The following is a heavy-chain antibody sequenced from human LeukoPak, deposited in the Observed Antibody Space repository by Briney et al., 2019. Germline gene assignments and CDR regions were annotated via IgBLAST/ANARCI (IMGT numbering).Heavy chain of an antibody. CDR1: GYTFTGYY. CDR3: ARGPKMNRRGFDY. V-gene: IGHV1-2*02. CDR2: INPNSGGT. Sequence: ASVKVSCKASGYTFTGYYMHWVRQAPGQGLEWMGWINPNSGGTNYAQRFQGRVTMTRDTSISTAYMELSRLRSDDTAVYYCARGPKMNRRGFDYWGQGTLVTVSS. J-gene: IGHJ4*02. D-gene: IGHD3-10*01.